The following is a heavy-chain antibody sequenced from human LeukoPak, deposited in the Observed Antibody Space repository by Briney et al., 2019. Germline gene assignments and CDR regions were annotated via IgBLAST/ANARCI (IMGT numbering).Heavy chain of an antibody. CDR2: INHSGST. Sequence: PSETLSLTCAVYGGSFSGYYWSWIRQPPGKGLEWIGEINHSGSTNYNPSLKSRVTISVDTSKNQFSLKLSSATAADTAVYYCARGRDGDSTPFDHWGQGTLVTASS. CDR3: ARGRDGDSTPFDH. CDR1: GGSFSGYY. V-gene: IGHV4-34*01. D-gene: IGHD4-17*01. J-gene: IGHJ4*02.